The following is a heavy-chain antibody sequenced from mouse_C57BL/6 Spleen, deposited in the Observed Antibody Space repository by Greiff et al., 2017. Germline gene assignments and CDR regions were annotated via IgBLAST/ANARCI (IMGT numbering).Heavy chain of an antibody. CDR1: GFTFSSYG. J-gene: IGHJ2*01. CDR3: ARLGGYYFDY. CDR2: ISSGGSYT. Sequence: EVQRVESGGDLVKPGGSLKLSCAASGFTFSSYGMSWVRQTPDKRLEWVATISSGGSYTYYPDSVKGRFTISRDNAKNTLYLQMSSLKSEDTAMYYCARLGGYYFDYWGQGTTLTVSS. V-gene: IGHV5-6*01.